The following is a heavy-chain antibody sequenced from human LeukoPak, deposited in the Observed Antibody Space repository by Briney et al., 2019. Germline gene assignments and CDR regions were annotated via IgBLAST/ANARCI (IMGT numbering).Heavy chain of an antibody. V-gene: IGHV1-69*13. CDR3: ARKRGDYYDSSGPNAFDI. D-gene: IGHD3-22*01. CDR1: GGTFSSYA. CDR2: IIPIFGTA. J-gene: IGHJ3*02. Sequence: SVKVSCKASGGTFSSYAISWVRQAPGQGLEWMGGIIPIFGTANYAQKFQGRVTITADESTSTAYMELSSLRSEDTAVYYCARKRGDYYDSSGPNAFDIWGQGTMVTVSS.